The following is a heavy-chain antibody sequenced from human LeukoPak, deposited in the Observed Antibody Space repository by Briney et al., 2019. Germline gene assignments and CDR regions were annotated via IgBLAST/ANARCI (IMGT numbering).Heavy chain of an antibody. J-gene: IGHJ4*02. CDR2: FDPEDGET. D-gene: IGHD1-26*01. CDR1: GYTLTELS. V-gene: IGHV1-24*01. Sequence: VASVKVSCKVSGYTLTELSMHWVRQAPGKGLEWMGGFDPEDGETIYAQKFQGRVTMTEDTSTDTAYMELSSLRSEDTAVYYCATVRGATPRFDYWGQGTLVTVSS. CDR3: ATVRGATPRFDY.